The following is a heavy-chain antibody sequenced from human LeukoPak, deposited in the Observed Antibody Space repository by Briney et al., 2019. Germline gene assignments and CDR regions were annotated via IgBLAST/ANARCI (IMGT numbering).Heavy chain of an antibody. Sequence: SETLSLTCTVSGGSISSGDYYWSWIRQPPGKGLEWIGYIYYSGSTYYNPSLKSRVTISVDTSKNQFSLKLSSVTAADTAVYYCSSVAATSYYYYGMDVWGQGTTVTVSS. CDR3: SSVAATSYYYYGMDV. D-gene: IGHD2-15*01. V-gene: IGHV4-30-4*01. CDR2: IYYSGST. J-gene: IGHJ6*02. CDR1: GGSISSGDYY.